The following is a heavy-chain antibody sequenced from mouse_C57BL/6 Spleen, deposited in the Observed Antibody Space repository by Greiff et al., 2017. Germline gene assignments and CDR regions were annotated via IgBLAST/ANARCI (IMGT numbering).Heavy chain of an antibody. D-gene: IGHD2-4*01. CDR2: IYPGNGDT. J-gene: IGHJ4*01. CDR3: ARDYDYAMDY. V-gene: IGHV1-55*01. CDR1: GYTFTSYW. Sequence: QVQLQQPGAELVKPGASVKMSCKASGYTFTSYWITWVKQRPGQGLEWIGDIYPGNGDTSYNQKFKGKATLTVDKSSSTAYMQLSSLTSEDSAVYFCARDYDYAMDYWGQGTSVTVSS.